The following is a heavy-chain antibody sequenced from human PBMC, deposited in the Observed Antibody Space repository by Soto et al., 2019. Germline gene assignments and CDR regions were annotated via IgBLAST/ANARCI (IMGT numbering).Heavy chain of an antibody. CDR3: ARDPSYYGSGDLDY. D-gene: IGHD3-10*01. J-gene: IGHJ4*02. V-gene: IGHV1-69*13. CDR1: GGTFSSYA. CDR2: IIPIFGTA. Sequence: SVKVSCKASGGTFSSYAISWVRQAPGQGLEWMGGIIPIFGTAIYAQKFQGRVTITADESTSTAYMELSSLRSEDTAVYYCARDPSYYGSGDLDYWGQGTLVTVSS.